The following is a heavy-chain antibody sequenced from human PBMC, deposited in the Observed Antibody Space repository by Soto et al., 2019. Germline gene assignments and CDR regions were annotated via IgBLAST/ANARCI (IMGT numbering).Heavy chain of an antibody. CDR3: ARVYDSSGYDY. CDR1: EFSLSNPRMG. V-gene: IGHV2-26*01. J-gene: IGHJ4*02. CDR2: IFSNDDK. D-gene: IGHD3-22*01. Sequence: QVTLKESGPVLVKPTETLTLTCTVSEFSLSNPRMGVSWIRQPPGKALEWLAHIFSNDDKSYSTSLKSRVTISKDTSTSQVVLTMTNMDPVDTATYYCARVYDSSGYDYWGQGTPVTVSS.